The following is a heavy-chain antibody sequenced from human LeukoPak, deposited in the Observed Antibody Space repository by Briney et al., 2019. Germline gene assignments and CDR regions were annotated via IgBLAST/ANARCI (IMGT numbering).Heavy chain of an antibody. D-gene: IGHD6-19*01. J-gene: IGHJ4*02. V-gene: IGHV4-61*08. Sequence: PSDTLSITCTVSESSIISIGYCLNLIPQHPVKGLEWIGYIYYSGSTNYNPSLKSRVTISVDTSKNQFSLRLSSVTAADTAIYYCSRGRVAGNYWGQGTLVTVSS. CDR3: SRGRVAGNY. CDR2: IYYSGST. CDR1: ESSIISIGYC.